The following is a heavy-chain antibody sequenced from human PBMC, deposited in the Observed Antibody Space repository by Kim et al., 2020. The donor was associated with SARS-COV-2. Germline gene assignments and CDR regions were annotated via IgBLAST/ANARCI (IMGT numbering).Heavy chain of an antibody. Sequence: GGSLRLSCAASGFTFDDYTMHWVRQAPGKGLEWVSLISWDGGSTYYADSVKGRFTISRDNSKNSLYLQMNSLRTEDTALYYCAKGPYYYDYRYYGMDVWGQGTTVTVSS. V-gene: IGHV3-43*01. J-gene: IGHJ6*02. D-gene: IGHD3-22*01. CDR1: GFTFDDYT. CDR2: ISWDGGST. CDR3: AKGPYYYDYRYYGMDV.